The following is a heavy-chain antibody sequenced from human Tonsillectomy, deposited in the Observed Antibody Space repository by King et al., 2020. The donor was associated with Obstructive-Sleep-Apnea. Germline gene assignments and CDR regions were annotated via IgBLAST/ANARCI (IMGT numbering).Heavy chain of an antibody. J-gene: IGHJ3*02. CDR3: AREIVGGAFDI. V-gene: IGHV3-33*01. CDR1: GFTFSTYG. Sequence: QLVESGGGVVQPGRSLRLSCDASGFTFSTYGMHWVRQAPGKGLEWVAVRWYDGSNKNYVDSVKGRFTISRDNSKNTLYLNMNSLRGEDTAVYYCAREIVGGAFDIWGQGTLVTVSS. D-gene: IGHD3-16*01. CDR2: RWYDGSNK.